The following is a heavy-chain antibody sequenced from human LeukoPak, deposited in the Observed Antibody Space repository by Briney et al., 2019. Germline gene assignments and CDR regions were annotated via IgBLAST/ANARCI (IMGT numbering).Heavy chain of an antibody. CDR1: GFTFSSYG. J-gene: IGHJ3*02. CDR3: AKDKRATWDAFDI. D-gene: IGHD1-26*01. CDR2: IRYDGSNK. V-gene: IGHV3-30*02. Sequence: GGSLRLSCAASGFTFSSYGMHWVRQAPGKGLEWVAFIRYDGSNKYYADSVKGRFTISRDNSKNTLYLQMNSLRAEDTAVYYCAKDKRATWDAFDIWGQGTMVTVSS.